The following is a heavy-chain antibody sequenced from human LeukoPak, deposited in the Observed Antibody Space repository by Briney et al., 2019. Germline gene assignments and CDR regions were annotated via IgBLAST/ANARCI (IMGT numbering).Heavy chain of an antibody. CDR1: SGSISSYY. J-gene: IGHJ4*02. D-gene: IGHD3-22*01. CDR2: INTSGIN. Sequence: PSETLSLTCTVSSGSISSYYWSWIRQAAGKGLEWVGRINTSGINNYNPSLKSRVTMSADTSKNQISLKVTSVTAADTAVYYCARDAHYYDSSDYYPPYYFDSWGQGTLVTVSS. CDR3: ARDAHYYDSSDYYPPYYFDS. V-gene: IGHV4-4*07.